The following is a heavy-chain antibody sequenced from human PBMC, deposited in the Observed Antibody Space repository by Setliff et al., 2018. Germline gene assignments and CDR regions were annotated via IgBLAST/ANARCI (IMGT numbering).Heavy chain of an antibody. CDR1: GDSISSGNW. CDR2: INHSGNT. V-gene: IGHV4-4*02. D-gene: IGHD3-22*01. J-gene: IGHJ4*02. CDR3: ARGHPPSDSSGYYYAY. Sequence: TSETLSLTCAVSGDSISSGNWWSWVRQPPEKGLEWIGEINHSGNTNYNPSLKSRVTISVDTSKNQISLKLSSVTAADTAVYYCARGHPPSDSSGYYYAYWGQGTLVTVS.